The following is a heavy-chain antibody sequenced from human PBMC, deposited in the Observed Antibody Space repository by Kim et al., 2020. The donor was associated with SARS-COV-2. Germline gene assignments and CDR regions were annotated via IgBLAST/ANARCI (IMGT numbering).Heavy chain of an antibody. J-gene: IGHJ3*02. D-gene: IGHD3-10*01. Sequence: SETLSLTCTVSGGSISSGGYYWSWIRQHPGKGLEWIGYIYYSGSTYYNPSLKSRVTISVDTSKNQFSLKLSSVTAADTAVYYCARVVRFGSPGAFDIWGQGTMVTVSS. V-gene: IGHV4-31*03. CDR2: IYYSGST. CDR3: ARVVRFGSPGAFDI. CDR1: GGSISSGGYY.